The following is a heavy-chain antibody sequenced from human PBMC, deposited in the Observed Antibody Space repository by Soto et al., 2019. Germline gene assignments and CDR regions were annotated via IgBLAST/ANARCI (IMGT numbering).Heavy chain of an antibody. J-gene: IGHJ4*02. V-gene: IGHV3-21*01. CDR2: ISNSGDYI. CDR1: GSTFRTYG. D-gene: IGHD2-2*01. CDR3: ARDESAGSSIRY. Sequence: PGGSLRLSCTASGSTFRTYGMNWVRQAPGKGLEWVSSISNSGDYIYYADSVQGRFTISRDNAKNSLYLQMNSLRAEDTAVYFWARDESAGSSIRYWGQGIPVTVSS.